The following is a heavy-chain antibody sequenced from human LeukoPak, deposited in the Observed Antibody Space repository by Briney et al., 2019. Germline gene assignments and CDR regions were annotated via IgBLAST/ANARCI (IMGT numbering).Heavy chain of an antibody. CDR3: ARDYGSGSYGSDWWFDP. Sequence: ASVKVSCKASGYTFTSYVISWVRQAPGQGLEWMGWISAYNGNTNYAQKLQGRVTMTTDTSTSTAYMELRSLRSDDTAVYYCARDYGSGSYGSDWWFDPWGQGTLVTVSS. V-gene: IGHV1-18*01. D-gene: IGHD3-10*01. CDR1: GYTFTSYV. CDR2: ISAYNGNT. J-gene: IGHJ5*02.